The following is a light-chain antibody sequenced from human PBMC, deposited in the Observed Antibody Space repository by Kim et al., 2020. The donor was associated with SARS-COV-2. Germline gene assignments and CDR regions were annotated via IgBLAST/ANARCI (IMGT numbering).Light chain of an antibody. CDR1: SSDVGGYIH. Sequence: GRSSTISCTGTSSDVGGYIHVSWYQQHPGKAPKLIIYDVSKRPSGASDRFSGSKSANTASLTISGLQAEDEAEYYCASFTSSTTWVFGGGTQLTVL. CDR2: DVS. J-gene: IGLJ3*02. V-gene: IGLV2-14*04. CDR3: ASFTSSTTWV.